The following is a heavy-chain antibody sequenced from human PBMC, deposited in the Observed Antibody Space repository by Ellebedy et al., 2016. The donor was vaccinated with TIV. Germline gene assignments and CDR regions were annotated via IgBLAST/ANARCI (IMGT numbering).Heavy chain of an antibody. CDR3: AKDRNNYGGAPYNGLDI. CDR2: IRFDGNSA. Sequence: GESLKISCVASPGCTFSDFGMHWVRQAPGKGLEWVAFIRFDGNSANYADSAKGRFTISRDSSQNTLYLQMNSLRAEDTAVYYCAKDRNNYGGAPYNGLDIWGQGTTVTVSS. D-gene: IGHD1/OR15-1a*01. V-gene: IGHV3-30*02. J-gene: IGHJ6*02. CDR1: GCTFSDFG.